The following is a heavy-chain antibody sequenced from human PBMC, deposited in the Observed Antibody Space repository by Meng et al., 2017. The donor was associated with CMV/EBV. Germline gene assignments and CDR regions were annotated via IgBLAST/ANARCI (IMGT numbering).Heavy chain of an antibody. Sequence: ISLKESAPPQVKPTQPLTLTCTFSGFSLSTSGVRVGPIRQPPGKALEWLALIYWDDDKRYSPSLKSRLTITKDTSKYQVVLTMTNMDPVDTATYYCAHKGRRMAAAGINWFDPWGQGTLVTVSS. D-gene: IGHD6-13*01. J-gene: IGHJ5*02. V-gene: IGHV2-5*02. CDR2: IYWDDDK. CDR1: GFSLSTSGVR. CDR3: AHKGRRMAAAGINWFDP.